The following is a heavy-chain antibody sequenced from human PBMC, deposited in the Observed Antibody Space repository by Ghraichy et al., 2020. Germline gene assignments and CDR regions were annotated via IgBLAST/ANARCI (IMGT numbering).Heavy chain of an antibody. CDR3: ARDIKEDMVREENWFDP. J-gene: IGHJ5*02. V-gene: IGHV6-1*01. Sequence: SQTLSLTCAISGDSVSSNSTAWNWIRQSPSRGLEWLGRTYYRSKWYNDYAVSVKSRITINPDTSKNQFSLQLNSVTPEDTAVYYCARDIKEDMVREENWFDPWGQGTLVTVSS. CDR1: GDSVSSNSTA. D-gene: IGHD3-10*01. CDR2: TYYRSKWYN.